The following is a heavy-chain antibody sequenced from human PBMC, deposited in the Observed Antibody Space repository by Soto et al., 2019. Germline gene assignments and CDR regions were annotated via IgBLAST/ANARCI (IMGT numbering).Heavy chain of an antibody. V-gene: IGHV4-4*02. D-gene: IGHD3-3*01. CDR1: GGSINNNFW. Sequence: PSETLSLTCVVSGGSINNNFWSWARQPPGKGLEWIGEIYQTGSINYNPSLRSRVTISVDKSKNQLSLKVDSVTAADTAFYYCVRGNDNYDFWNNWSLDPWGQGTLVTVSS. J-gene: IGHJ5*02. CDR3: VRGNDNYDFWNNWSLDP. CDR2: IYQTGSI.